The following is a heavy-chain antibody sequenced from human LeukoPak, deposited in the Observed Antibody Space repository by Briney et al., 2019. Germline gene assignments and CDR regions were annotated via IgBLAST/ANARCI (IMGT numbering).Heavy chain of an antibody. CDR2: INSDGSRT. CDR3: TTTRLADAFYFDY. CDR1: GFTFSSYW. J-gene: IGHJ4*02. Sequence: PGGSLRLSSAASGFTFSSYWMHWVRQAPGKGLVWVSSINSDGSRTTYADAVKGRFTVSRDNAKNTLYLQMNSLRAEDTAVYYCTTTRLADAFYFDYWGQGTLVTVSS. D-gene: IGHD6-13*01. V-gene: IGHV3-74*01.